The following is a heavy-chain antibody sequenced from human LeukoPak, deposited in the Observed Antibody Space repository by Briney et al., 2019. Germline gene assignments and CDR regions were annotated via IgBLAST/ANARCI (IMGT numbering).Heavy chain of an antibody. V-gene: IGHV3-21*01. CDR3: ARASGGSGSYYQNDYYFDY. Sequence: GGSLRLSCAASGFTFSSYSMNWVRQAPGKGLEWVSSISSSSSYIYYADSVKGRLTISRDNAKNSLYLQMNSLRAEDTAVYYCARASGGSGSYYQNDYYFDYWGQGTLVTVSS. J-gene: IGHJ4*02. CDR2: ISSSSSYI. CDR1: GFTFSSYS. D-gene: IGHD3-10*01.